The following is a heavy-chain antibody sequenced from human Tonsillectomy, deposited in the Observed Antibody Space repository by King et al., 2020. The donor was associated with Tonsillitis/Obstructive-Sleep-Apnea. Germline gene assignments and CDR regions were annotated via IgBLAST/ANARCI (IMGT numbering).Heavy chain of an antibody. V-gene: IGHV3-15*07. CDR1: GFTFSNAW. CDR3: TTMYYDFWSGYRDY. Sequence: VQLVESGGGLVKPGGSLRLSCAASGFTFSNAWMNWVRQAPGKGLEWVGRIKSKTDGGTTDYAAPVKGRFTISRDDSKNTLYLQMNSLKTEDTAVYYCTTMYYDFWSGYRDYWGQGTLVTVSS. CDR2: IKSKTDGGTT. J-gene: IGHJ4*02. D-gene: IGHD3-3*01.